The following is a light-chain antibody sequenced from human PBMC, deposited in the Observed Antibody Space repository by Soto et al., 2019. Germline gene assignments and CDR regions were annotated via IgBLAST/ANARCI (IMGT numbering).Light chain of an antibody. CDR2: DDN. J-gene: IGLJ1*01. Sequence: QSVLTQPPSVSAAPGQKVTISCSGSSSNIGGNSVSWYQQLPGTAPKLLIYDDNRRPSGIPGRFSGSKSGTSATLGITGFQTGDEADYYCGSWDSSLSAYVFGTGTTVTV. V-gene: IGLV1-51*01. CDR3: GSWDSSLSAYV. CDR1: SSNIGGNS.